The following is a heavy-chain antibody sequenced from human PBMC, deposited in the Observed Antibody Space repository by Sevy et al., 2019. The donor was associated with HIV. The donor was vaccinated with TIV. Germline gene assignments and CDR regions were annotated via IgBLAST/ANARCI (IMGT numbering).Heavy chain of an antibody. Sequence: ASVKVSCKASGYTFTSYGISWVRQAPGQGLEWMGWISAYNGNTNYAQKLQGRVTMTTDTSTSTAYMELRSLRSDDTAVYYCARVIDYGDFLYYFDYWGQRTMVTVSS. CDR3: ARVIDYGDFLYYFDY. D-gene: IGHD4-17*01. J-gene: IGHJ4*02. CDR1: GYTFTSYG. CDR2: ISAYNGNT. V-gene: IGHV1-18*01.